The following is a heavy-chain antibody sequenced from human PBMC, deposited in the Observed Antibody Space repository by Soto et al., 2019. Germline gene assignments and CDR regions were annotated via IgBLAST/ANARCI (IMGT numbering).Heavy chain of an antibody. V-gene: IGHV3-30-3*01. CDR1: GFTFSAYY. J-gene: IGHJ4*02. Sequence: GGPLRLSCAASGFTFSAYYISWIRQAPGKGLEWVAVISYDGSNKYYADSVKGRFTISRDNSKNTLYLQMNSLRAEDTAVYYCARDQSAAAGPFDYWGQGTLVTVS. CDR2: ISYDGSNK. CDR3: ARDQSAAAGPFDY. D-gene: IGHD6-13*01.